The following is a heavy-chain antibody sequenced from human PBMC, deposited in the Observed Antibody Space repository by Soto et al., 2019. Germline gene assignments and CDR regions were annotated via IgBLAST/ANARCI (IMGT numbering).Heavy chain of an antibody. Sequence: PGGSLRLSCAASGFTFSRFELHWVRQAPGKGLEWISYISSSGSTAYYASSVEGRFTISRDNANNSVYLQMDSLRAEDTALYYCTKAAWFPYLSFYWGQGALVTVSS. CDR1: GFTFSRFE. CDR3: TKAAWFPYLSFY. CDR2: ISSSGSTA. D-gene: IGHD3-10*01. V-gene: IGHV3-48*03. J-gene: IGHJ4*02.